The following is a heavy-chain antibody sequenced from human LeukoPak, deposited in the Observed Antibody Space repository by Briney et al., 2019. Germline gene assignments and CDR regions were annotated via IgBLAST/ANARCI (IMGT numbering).Heavy chain of an antibody. J-gene: IGHJ3*02. D-gene: IGHD2-2*01. Sequence: EASVKVSCKASGYTFTGYYMHWVRQAPGQGREWMGWINPNSGGTNYAQKFQGRVTMTRDTSISTAYMELSRLTSDDTAIYYCARGSSIDYLAFDIWGRGTMVTVSS. CDR3: ARGSSIDYLAFDI. V-gene: IGHV1-2*02. CDR2: INPNSGGT. CDR1: GYTFTGYY.